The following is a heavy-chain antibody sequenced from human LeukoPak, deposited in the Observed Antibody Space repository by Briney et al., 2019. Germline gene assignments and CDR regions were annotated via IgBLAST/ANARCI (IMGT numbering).Heavy chain of an antibody. Sequence: PSETLSLTCTVSGGSISTYYWSWIRQPPGKGLVWIACIYYSGSTVYNPSLRSRGTISADTSKNQFSLKLTSVTAADTAVYYCARGSITVVPAFDIWGQGTMVTVPS. CDR3: ARGSITVVPAFDI. CDR1: GGSISTYY. J-gene: IGHJ3*02. V-gene: IGHV4-59*12. D-gene: IGHD4-23*01. CDR2: IYYSGST.